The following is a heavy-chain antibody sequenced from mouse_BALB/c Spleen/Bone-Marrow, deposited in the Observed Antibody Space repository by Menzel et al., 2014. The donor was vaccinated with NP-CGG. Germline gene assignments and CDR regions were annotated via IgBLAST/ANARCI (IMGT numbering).Heavy chain of an antibody. J-gene: IGHJ1*01. V-gene: IGHV1S81*02. CDR1: GYTFTNYF. D-gene: IGHD1-2*01. CDR3: TRSGYYGYGWYFDV. Sequence: QVQLKESGAELVKPGASVKLSCRVSGYTFTNYFVYWVKQGPGQGLEWIGEINPSNDTPNFNEKFKSKATLTVDKSSSTAYIQLSSLTSEDSAVYYCTRSGYYGYGWYFDVWGAGTTVTVSS. CDR2: INPSNDTP.